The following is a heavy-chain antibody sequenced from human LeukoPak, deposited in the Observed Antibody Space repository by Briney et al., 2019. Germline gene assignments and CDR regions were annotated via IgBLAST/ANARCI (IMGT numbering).Heavy chain of an antibody. CDR3: AKNRATRGPIDAFDI. CDR2: ISYDGSNK. Sequence: GGSLRLSCAASGFTFSSYGMHWVRQAPGKGLEWVAVISYDGSNKYYADSVKGRFTISRDNSKNTLYLQMNSLRAEDTAVYYCAKNRATRGPIDAFDIWGQGTMVTVSS. V-gene: IGHV3-30*18. J-gene: IGHJ3*02. D-gene: IGHD1-26*01. CDR1: GFTFSSYG.